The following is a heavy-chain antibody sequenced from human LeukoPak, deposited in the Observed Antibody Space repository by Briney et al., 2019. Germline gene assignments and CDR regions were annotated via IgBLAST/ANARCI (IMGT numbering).Heavy chain of an antibody. V-gene: IGHV3-11*01. Sequence: GGSLRLSCVVSGFDLSDYYMSWIRQAPGKGLEWISYISSSGGNIYFADSVKGRFTMSRDNARRSLYLQMNSLRADDTAIYYCARRRDYFDYWGQGTLVTVSS. J-gene: IGHJ4*02. CDR1: GFDLSDYY. CDR2: ISSSGGNI. CDR3: ARRRDYFDY.